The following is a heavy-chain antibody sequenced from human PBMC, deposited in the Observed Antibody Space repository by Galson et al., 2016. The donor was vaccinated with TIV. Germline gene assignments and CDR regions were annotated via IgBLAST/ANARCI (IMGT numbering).Heavy chain of an antibody. Sequence: SLRLSCAASGFTFSSHAMTWVRQAPGKGLEWVSAISGSGATTHYADSVKGRFTISRDNSKNTLYMQMDSLRAEDTDLYYCAKVPSSGFSYYYGWDVWGQGTTVTVS. J-gene: IGHJ6*02. CDR3: AKVPSSGFSYYYGWDV. CDR2: ISGSGATT. D-gene: IGHD3-10*01. V-gene: IGHV3-23*01. CDR1: GFTFSSHA.